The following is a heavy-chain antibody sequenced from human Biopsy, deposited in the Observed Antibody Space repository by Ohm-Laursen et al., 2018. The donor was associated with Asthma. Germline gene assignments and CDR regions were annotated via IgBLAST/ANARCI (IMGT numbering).Heavy chain of an antibody. CDR1: EFTVSSNY. Sequence: SLRLSCAASEFTVSSNYMHWARQAPGKGLEWVSVIYSGGTSHTADSVRGRFTISRDYSKNTLYLQMHSLRAEDTAVYYCARGDSSNWSHYYFDYWGQGTLVTVSS. CDR2: IYSGGTS. D-gene: IGHD3-22*01. V-gene: IGHV3-53*01. J-gene: IGHJ4*02. CDR3: ARGDSSNWSHYYFDY.